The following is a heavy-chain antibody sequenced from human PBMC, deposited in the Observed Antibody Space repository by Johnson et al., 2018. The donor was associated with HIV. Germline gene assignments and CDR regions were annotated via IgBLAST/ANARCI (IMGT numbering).Heavy chain of an antibody. D-gene: IGHD3-10*01. CDR3: ARSSVRDDAIDI. Sequence: VQLVESGGGLVQPGGSLRLSCAASGFTFSSYDMHWVRQATGKGLEWVSAIGTAGDTYYPGSVKGRFTISRENAKNSLYLQMNSLRVGDTAIYYCARSSVRDDAIDIWGQGTLVTVSS. J-gene: IGHJ3*02. V-gene: IGHV3-13*01. CDR1: GFTFSSYD. CDR2: IGTAGDT.